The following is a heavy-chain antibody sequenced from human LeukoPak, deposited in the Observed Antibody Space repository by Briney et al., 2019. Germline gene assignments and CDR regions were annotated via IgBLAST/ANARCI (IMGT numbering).Heavy chain of an antibody. CDR2: IYYSGST. CDR1: GGSISSYY. V-gene: IGHV4-59*01. CDR3: ARTGSTVTMLYPFDH. D-gene: IGHD4-17*01. Sequence: SETLSLTCTVSGGSISSYYWSWVRQPPGKGLEWIGYIYYSGSTNYNPSLKSRVSISVDTSKNQFSLKLSSVTAADTAVYYCARTGSTVTMLYPFDHWGQGTLVTVSS. J-gene: IGHJ4*02.